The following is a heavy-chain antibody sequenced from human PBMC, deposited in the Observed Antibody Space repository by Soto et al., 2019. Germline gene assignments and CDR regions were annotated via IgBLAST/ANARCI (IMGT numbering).Heavy chain of an antibody. D-gene: IGHD5-12*01. CDR1: GGSFSGYY. CDR2: INHSGST. V-gene: IGHV4-34*01. J-gene: IGHJ4*02. CDR3: ARGPGYSGYIRRMDPYFDY. Sequence: QVQLQQWGAGLLKPSETLSLTCAVYGGSFSGYYWSWIRQPPGKGLEWIGEINHSGSTNYNPSLKSRVTIPVDTSKNQFSLKLSSVTAADTAVYYCARGPGYSGYIRRMDPYFDYWGQGTLVTVSS.